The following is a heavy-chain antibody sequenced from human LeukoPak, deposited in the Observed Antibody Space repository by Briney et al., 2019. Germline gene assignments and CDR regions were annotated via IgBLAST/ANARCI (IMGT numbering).Heavy chain of an antibody. Sequence: GGSLRLSCAASGFTFNNYAMHWVRQAPGKGLEWVALISYDGSNKYDADSVKGRFTISRDNAKNSLYLQMNSLRAEDTAVYYCAELGITMIGGVWGKGTTVTISS. V-gene: IGHV3-30*04. D-gene: IGHD3-10*02. CDR2: ISYDGSNK. CDR1: GFTFNNYA. J-gene: IGHJ6*04. CDR3: AELGITMIGGV.